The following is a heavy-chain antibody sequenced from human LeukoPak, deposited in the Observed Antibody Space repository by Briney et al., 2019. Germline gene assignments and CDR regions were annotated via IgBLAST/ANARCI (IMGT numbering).Heavy chain of an antibody. V-gene: IGHV1-2*02. J-gene: IGHJ3*02. CDR3: ARDLPKTGYVGALDI. CDR1: GYTFTDYY. CDR2: ISPNTGGT. Sequence: ASAKVSCKASGYTFTDYYILWVRQAPGQGPEWMGWISPNTGGTNYAQNFKGRVTMTRDTSISTAYMELNSLTSDDTAVYYCARDLPKTGYVGALDIWGQGTMVTVSA. D-gene: IGHD5-12*01.